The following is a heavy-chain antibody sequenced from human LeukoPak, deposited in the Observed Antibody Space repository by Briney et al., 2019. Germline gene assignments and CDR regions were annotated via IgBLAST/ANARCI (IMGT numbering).Heavy chain of an antibody. CDR3: ARRQTYFDY. Sequence: PSETLSLTCTVSGGSISSSSYYWGWIRQPPGKGLEWIGSIYYSGSTYYNPSLKSRVTISVDTSKNQISLKLSSVTAADTAIYYCARRQTYFDYWGQGTLVTVSS. CDR1: GGSISSSSYY. V-gene: IGHV4-39*07. J-gene: IGHJ4*02. CDR2: IYYSGST.